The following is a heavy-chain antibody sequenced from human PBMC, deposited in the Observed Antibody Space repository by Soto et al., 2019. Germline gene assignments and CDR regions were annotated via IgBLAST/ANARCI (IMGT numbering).Heavy chain of an antibody. CDR2: IISIIGIN. CDR1: GGTFSTYT. V-gene: IGHV1-69*04. J-gene: IGHJ5*02. Sequence: GASVKVSCKASGGTFSTYTITWVRQAPGQGLEWKGRIISIIGINNYAQKFQGKVNISADKFTGTAYMELTGLRSDDTAVYYCAGDPDSHYNDSHASSYPWGQGTLVTVSS. D-gene: IGHD4-4*01. CDR3: AGDPDSHYNDSHASSYP.